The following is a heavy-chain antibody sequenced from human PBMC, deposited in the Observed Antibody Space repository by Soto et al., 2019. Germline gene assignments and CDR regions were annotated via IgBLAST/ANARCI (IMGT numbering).Heavy chain of an antibody. Sequence: QVQLVQSGAEVKKPGASVKVSCKASGYTFTSYAMHWVRQAPGQRLEWMGWINAGNGNTKYSQKFQGRVTITRDTSASTADMELSSLRSEDTAVYYCARWISNYYGMDVWGQGTTVTVSS. CDR2: INAGNGNT. J-gene: IGHJ6*02. CDR1: GYTFTSYA. CDR3: ARWISNYYGMDV. D-gene: IGHD5-12*01. V-gene: IGHV1-3*01.